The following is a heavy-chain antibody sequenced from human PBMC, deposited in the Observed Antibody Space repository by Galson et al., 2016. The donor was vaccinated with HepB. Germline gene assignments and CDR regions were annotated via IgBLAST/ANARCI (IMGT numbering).Heavy chain of an antibody. D-gene: IGHD3-16*01. Sequence: SVKVSCKASGYTFTGYYMHWVRQAPGQGLEWMGWINPNSGVTKYVQKSQGWVTMTRDTSISTAYMELSRLRSDDTGVYYCARQGGPDNWLDPWGQGTQVTVCS. J-gene: IGHJ5*02. CDR1: GYTFTGYY. CDR3: ARQGGPDNWLDP. CDR2: INPNSGVT. V-gene: IGHV1-2*04.